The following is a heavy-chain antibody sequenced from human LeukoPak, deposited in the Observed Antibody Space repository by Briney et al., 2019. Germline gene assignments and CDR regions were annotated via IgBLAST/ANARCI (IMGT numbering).Heavy chain of an antibody. Sequence: GGSLRLSCAASGFDFSNNWMHWVRQAPGKGLVWVSRIKGDGSSTDHADSVKGRFTISRDNAKNTLLLQMNSLRAEDTAVYYCVRDGVGAPPFDYWGQGVLVTVSS. J-gene: IGHJ4*02. CDR1: GFDFSNNW. CDR3: VRDGVGAPPFDY. D-gene: IGHD1-26*01. CDR2: IKGDGSST. V-gene: IGHV3-74*01.